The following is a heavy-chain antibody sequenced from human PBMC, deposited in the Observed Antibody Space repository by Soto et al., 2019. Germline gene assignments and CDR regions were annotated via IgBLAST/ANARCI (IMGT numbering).Heavy chain of an antibody. CDR1: GFTFSSYA. V-gene: IGHV3-23*01. CDR3: AKGPIAAAGRNWFDP. Sequence: GGSLRLSCAASGFTFSSYAMSWVRQAPGKGLEWVSAISGSGGSTYYTDSVKGRFTISRDNSKNTLYLQMNSLRAEDTAVYYCAKGPIAAAGRNWFDPWGQGTLVTVSS. D-gene: IGHD6-13*01. CDR2: ISGSGGST. J-gene: IGHJ5*02.